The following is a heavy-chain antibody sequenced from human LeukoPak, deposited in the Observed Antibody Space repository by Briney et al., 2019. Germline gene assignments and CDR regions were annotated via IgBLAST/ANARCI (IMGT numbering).Heavy chain of an antibody. J-gene: IGHJ4*02. CDR3: ARASQWLALDG. D-gene: IGHD6-19*01. V-gene: IGHV3-66*01. CDR1: GFTVTSNH. CDR2: IYNADQT. Sequence: GGSLRLTCAASGFTVTSNHMSWVRQAPGKGLEWVSVIYNADQTNYADSVKDRFTISRDNSKNTLYLQMNSLRAEDTAVYFCARASQWLALDGWGQGTLVSVSS.